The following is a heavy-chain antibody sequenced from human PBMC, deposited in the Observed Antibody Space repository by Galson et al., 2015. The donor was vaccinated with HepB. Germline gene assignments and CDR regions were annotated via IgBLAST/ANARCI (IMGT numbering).Heavy chain of an antibody. J-gene: IGHJ4*02. CDR1: GFTFSSYS. Sequence: SLRLSCAASGFTFSSYSMNWVRQAPGKGLEWVASISSSSSYIYYADSVKGRFTISRDNAKNSLYLQMNSLRAEDTAVYYCAREGYCSGGSCYSWGQGTLVTVSS. V-gene: IGHV3-21*01. D-gene: IGHD2-15*01. CDR3: AREGYCSGGSCYS. CDR2: ISSSSSYI.